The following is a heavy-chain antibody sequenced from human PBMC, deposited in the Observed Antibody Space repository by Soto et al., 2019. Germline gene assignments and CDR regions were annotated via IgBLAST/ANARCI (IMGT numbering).Heavy chain of an antibody. CDR2: INHSGST. V-gene: IGHV4-34*01. CDR1: GGSFSGYY. J-gene: IGHJ5*02. CDR3: ASLAKPNWFDP. Sequence: SETLSLTCAVYGGSFSGYYWSWIRQPPGKGLEWIGEINHSGSTNYNPSLKSRVTISVDTSKNQFSLKLSSVTAADTAVYYCASLAKPNWFDPWGQGTLVTVSS.